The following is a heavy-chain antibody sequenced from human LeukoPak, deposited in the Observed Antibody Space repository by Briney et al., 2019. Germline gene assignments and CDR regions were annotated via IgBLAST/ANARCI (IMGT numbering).Heavy chain of an antibody. D-gene: IGHD3-10*01. CDR1: GFTFSSYG. CDR2: ISYDGSNK. J-gene: IGHJ4*02. V-gene: IGHV3-30*03. CDR3: ARDSKDGSEPFDY. Sequence: QPGGSLRLSCAASGFTFSSYGMHWVRQAPGKRLEWVAVISYDGSNKYYADSVKGRFTISRDNSKNTLYLQMNSLRAEDTAVYYCARDSKDGSEPFDYWGQGTLVTVSS.